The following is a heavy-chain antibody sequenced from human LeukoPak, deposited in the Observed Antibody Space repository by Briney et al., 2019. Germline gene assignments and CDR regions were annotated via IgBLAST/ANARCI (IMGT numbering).Heavy chain of an antibody. Sequence: GGSLRLSCAASGFTFSNAWMSWVRQAPGKGLEWVSYISSSGSTIYCADSVKGRFTISRDNAKNSLYLQMNSLRAEDTAVYYCARDPDSGSSPADYYYMDVWGKGTTVTVSS. J-gene: IGHJ6*03. CDR3: ARDPDSGSSPADYYYMDV. CDR2: ISSSGSTI. V-gene: IGHV3-11*04. D-gene: IGHD1-26*01. CDR1: GFTFSNAW.